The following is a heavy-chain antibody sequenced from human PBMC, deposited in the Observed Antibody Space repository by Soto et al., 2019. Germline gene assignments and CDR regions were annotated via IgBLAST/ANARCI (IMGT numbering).Heavy chain of an antibody. CDR1: GYPFSDNQ. CDR2: INPKSDDT. J-gene: IGHJ5*02. D-gene: IGHD4-4*01. Sequence: AAVKVSCKASGYPFSDNQIHWLRRAPGQGLEWMGRINPKSDDTNYAQKFQGRVTMTRDTSIDTAYLELTGLTSDDTATYYCARKHSLDYIRWGLDPWGQGTMVTVSS. CDR3: ARKHSLDYIRWGLDP. V-gene: IGHV1-2*02.